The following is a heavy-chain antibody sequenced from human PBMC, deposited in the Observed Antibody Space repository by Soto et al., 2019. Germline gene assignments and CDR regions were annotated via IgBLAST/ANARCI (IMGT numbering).Heavy chain of an antibody. CDR2: INPNSGGT. J-gene: IGHJ5*02. Sequence: QVQLVQSGAEVKKPGASAKVSCKASGYTFTGYYMHWVRQAPGQGLEWMGWINPNSGGTNYAQKFQGRVTMTRDTSISTAYMELSRLRSDDTAVYYCARDRGYCSGGSCFDLFDPWGQGTLVTVSS. V-gene: IGHV1-2*02. D-gene: IGHD2-15*01. CDR3: ARDRGYCSGGSCFDLFDP. CDR1: GYTFTGYY.